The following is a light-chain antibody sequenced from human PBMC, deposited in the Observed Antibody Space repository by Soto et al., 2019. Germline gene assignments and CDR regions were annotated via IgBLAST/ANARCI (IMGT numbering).Light chain of an antibody. J-gene: IGKJ2*01. CDR2: GAS. CDR3: QQYGSSPPYT. V-gene: IGKV3-20*01. CDR1: QSVSGSY. Sequence: EMVLTQSPGTLSLSPGEGATLSCRASQSVSGSYLAWYQQKPGQAPRLLIYGASNRATGVPDRFSGSESGTDFTLTIDRLEPEDFVVYYCQQYGSSPPYTFGQGTRLEIK.